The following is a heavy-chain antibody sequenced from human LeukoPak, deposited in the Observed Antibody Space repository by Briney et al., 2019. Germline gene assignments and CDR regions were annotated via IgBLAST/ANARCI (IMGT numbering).Heavy chain of an antibody. J-gene: IGHJ6*03. CDR3: RRDTSYSNFWRGAGYYYRDV. Sequence: SETLSLTCAVSGGSISSGGYSWSWIRQPPGKGLEWIGYIYHSGSTYYNPSLKSRVTISVDTSKNQFSLKLSSVTAADTAVYYWRRDTSYSNFWRGAGYYYRDVWGKGPTVTASS. D-gene: IGHD3-3*01. CDR2: IYHSGST. CDR1: GGSISSGGYS. V-gene: IGHV4-30-2*02.